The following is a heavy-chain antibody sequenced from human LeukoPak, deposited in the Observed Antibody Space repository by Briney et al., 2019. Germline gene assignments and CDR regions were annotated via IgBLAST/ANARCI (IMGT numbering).Heavy chain of an antibody. D-gene: IGHD1-14*01. V-gene: IGHV3-30*18. J-gene: IGHJ6*02. Sequence: GGSLRLSCAASGFTFSSYGMHWVRHAPGKGLEWVAVISYDGSNKYYADSVKGRFTISRDNSKNTLYLQMNSLRAEDTAVYYCAKDYRNGAQYYYYGMDVWGQGTTVTVSS. CDR3: AKDYRNGAQYYYYGMDV. CDR1: GFTFSSYG. CDR2: ISYDGSNK.